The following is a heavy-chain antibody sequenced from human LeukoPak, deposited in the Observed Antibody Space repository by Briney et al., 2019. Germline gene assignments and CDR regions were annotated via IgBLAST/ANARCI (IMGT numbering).Heavy chain of an antibody. CDR2: ISSSSAYI. CDR1: GFTFTNYN. Sequence: GGSLRLSCAASGFTFTNYNINWVRQAPGKGLEWVSSISSSSAYIYYADSVKGRFTISRDNAKNSLYLQMNSLRAEDTAVYYCARVMVRGVIPDYWGQGTLVTVSS. CDR3: ARVMVRGVIPDY. V-gene: IGHV3-21*01. J-gene: IGHJ4*02. D-gene: IGHD3-10*01.